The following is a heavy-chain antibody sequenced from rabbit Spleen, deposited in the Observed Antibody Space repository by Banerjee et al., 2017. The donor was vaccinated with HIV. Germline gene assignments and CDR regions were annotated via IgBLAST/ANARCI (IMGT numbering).Heavy chain of an antibody. V-gene: IGHV1S40*01. Sequence: VESGGDLVKPGASLTLTCTASGVSFSFSNYMCWVRQAPGKGLEWIGCVDVGSSGFTYFANWAKGRFSISKTSSTTVTLKMTRLTAADTATYFCARDTATSFSSYGMDLWGPGTLVTVS. CDR3: ARDTATSFSSYGMDL. J-gene: IGHJ6*01. D-gene: IGHD1-1*01. CDR2: VDVGSSGFT. CDR1: GVSFSFSNY.